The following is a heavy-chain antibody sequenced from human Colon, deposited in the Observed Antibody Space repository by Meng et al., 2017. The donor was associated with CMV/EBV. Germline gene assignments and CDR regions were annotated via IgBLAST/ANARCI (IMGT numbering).Heavy chain of an antibody. Sequence: SETLSLTCTVSGGSINSGDYYWAWIRQSPGKGLEWIGYIHHSGNTFYNPSLKSRVTISVDMPNKHFSLNLRSVTAADTAVYYCARENSTSTGCFDFWGQGTLVTVSS. CDR2: IHHSGNT. D-gene: IGHD2-2*01. V-gene: IGHV4-30-4*08. J-gene: IGHJ4*02. CDR1: GGSINSGDYY. CDR3: ARENSTSTGCFDF.